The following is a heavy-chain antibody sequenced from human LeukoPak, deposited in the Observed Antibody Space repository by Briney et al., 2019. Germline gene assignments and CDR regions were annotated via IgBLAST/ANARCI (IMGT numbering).Heavy chain of an antibody. J-gene: IGHJ3*02. CDR1: GYTFTSYG. CDR3: ARVEIVGATLNAFDI. V-gene: IGHV1-18*01. CDR2: ISAYNGNT. Sequence: ASAKVSCKASGYTFTSYGISWVRQAPGQGLEWMGWISAYNGNTNYAQKLQGRVTMTTDTSTSTAYMELRSLRSDDTAVYYCARVEIVGATLNAFDIWGQGTMVTVSS. D-gene: IGHD1-26*01.